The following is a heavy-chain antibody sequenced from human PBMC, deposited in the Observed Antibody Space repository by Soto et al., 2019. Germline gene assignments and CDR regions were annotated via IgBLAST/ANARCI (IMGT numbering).Heavy chain of an antibody. Sequence: QLQLQESGPGLVKPSETLSLTCTVSGGSISNSGYYWGWIRQPPGKGLERIGSIYYSGNSYYNPSLKGRVPISVESSKNPFSLRMSSVTAADRAVYYWGRGGGVRWALRGGFDYWGQGALVTVSS. CDR2: IYYSGNS. CDR3: GRGGGVRWALRGGFDY. CDR1: GGSISNSGYY. J-gene: IGHJ4*02. V-gene: IGHV4-39*01. D-gene: IGHD3-16*01.